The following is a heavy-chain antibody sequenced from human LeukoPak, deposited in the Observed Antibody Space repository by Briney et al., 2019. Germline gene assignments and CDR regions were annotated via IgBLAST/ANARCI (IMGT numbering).Heavy chain of an antibody. CDR2: ISWSSGII. V-gene: IGHV3-9*01. CDR1: GFTFDDHG. Sequence: GGSLRLSCAASGFTFDDHGMHWVRQAPGKGLEWASGISWSSGIIGYADSVKGRFTISRDNAKNSLYLQMDSLRAEDTALYYCAKDTGRPTDAITMEDNAFDIWGQGTMVTVSS. J-gene: IGHJ3*02. D-gene: IGHD3-3*01. CDR3: AKDTGRPTDAITMEDNAFDI.